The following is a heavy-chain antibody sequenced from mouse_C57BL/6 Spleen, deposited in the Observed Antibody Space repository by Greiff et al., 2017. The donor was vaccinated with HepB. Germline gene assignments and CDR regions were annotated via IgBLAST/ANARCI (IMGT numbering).Heavy chain of an antibody. CDR2: INYDGSST. D-gene: IGHD2-3*01. CDR1: GFTFSDYY. Sequence: EVHLVESEGGLVQPGSSMKLSCTASGFTFSDYYMAWVRQVPEKGLEWVANINYDGSSTYYLDSLKSRFIISRDNAKNILYLQMSSLKSEDTATYYCARDPGDGYYDVWGTGTTVTVSS. CDR3: ARDPGDGYYDV. J-gene: IGHJ1*03. V-gene: IGHV5-16*01.